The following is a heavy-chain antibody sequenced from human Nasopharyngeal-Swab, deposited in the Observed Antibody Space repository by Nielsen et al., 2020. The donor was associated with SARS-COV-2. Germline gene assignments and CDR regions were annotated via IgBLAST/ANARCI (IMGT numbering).Heavy chain of an antibody. D-gene: IGHD3-3*01. CDR2: IYYSGST. CDR1: GGSISSYY. J-gene: IGHJ4*02. Sequence: WGSLSLSCTVSGGSISSYYCSWIRQPPWKGLEWIGYIYYSGSTNYNPSLKSRVTISVDTSKNQFSLKLSSVTAADTAVYYCARAPRGTMFGVVNNFDYWGQGTLVTVSS. V-gene: IGHV4-59*01. CDR3: ARAPRGTMFGVVNNFDY.